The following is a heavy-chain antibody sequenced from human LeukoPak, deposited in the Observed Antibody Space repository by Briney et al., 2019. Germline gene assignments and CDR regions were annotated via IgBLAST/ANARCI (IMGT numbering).Heavy chain of an antibody. CDR1: GFTFSDYW. V-gene: IGHV3-7*01. Sequence: PGGSLRLSCVASGFTFSDYWMSWVRQAPGQGLEWVANINQDGSGKHYVDSLEGRFTISRDNAKNSLYLQMNSLRAEDTAVYYCARDGMILTAYYADYWGQGTLVTVSS. J-gene: IGHJ4*02. CDR3: ARDGMILTAYYADY. CDR2: INQDGSGK. D-gene: IGHD3-9*01.